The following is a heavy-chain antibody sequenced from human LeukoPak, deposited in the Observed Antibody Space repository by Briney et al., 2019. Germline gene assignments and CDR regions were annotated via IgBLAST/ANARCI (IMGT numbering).Heavy chain of an antibody. D-gene: IGHD3-10*01. CDR1: DDSISSTSYY. J-gene: IGHJ3*02. CDR2: IYYTGST. V-gene: IGHV4-39*02. CDR3: ARDYYGSGTGAFDI. Sequence: SETLSLTCTVSDDSISSTSYYWGWIRQPPGKGLEWIGSIYYTGSTYYNPSLKSRVTISVDTSKNQFSLKLSSVTAADTAVYYCARDYYGSGTGAFDIWGQGTMVTVSS.